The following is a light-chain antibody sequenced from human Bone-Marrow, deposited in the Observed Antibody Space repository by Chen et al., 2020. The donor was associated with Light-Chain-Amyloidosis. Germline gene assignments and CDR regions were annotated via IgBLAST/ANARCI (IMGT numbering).Light chain of an antibody. CDR2: WAS. CDR3: QQYYTTPLT. V-gene: IGKV4-1*01. CDR1: QSIMYTVAKKSY. J-gene: IGKJ4*01. Sequence: DIVMTQSQDCQAVHLVERATNSGNSSQSIMYTVAKKSYLAWYQQNPTQPPQLLIHWASARESWVPDRFTCSGSATDFTLTISSLQAEDVAVYYCQQYYTTPLTFCGGTKVEI.